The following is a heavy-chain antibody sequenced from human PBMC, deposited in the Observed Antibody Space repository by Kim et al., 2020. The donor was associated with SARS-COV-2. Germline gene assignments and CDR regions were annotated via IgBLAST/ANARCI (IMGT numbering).Heavy chain of an antibody. V-gene: IGHV3-64*05. Sequence: GGSLRLSCSASGFTFSNYAMHWVRQAPGKGLEYVSAISSDGGSTYYADSVKGRFTISRDNSKNMLYVQMSSLRVEDTAICYCVTRNYYNSGSYYEGAPFDFWGQGTLVTVSS. J-gene: IGHJ4*02. CDR3: VTRNYYNSGSYYEGAPFDF. CDR2: ISSDGGST. D-gene: IGHD3-10*01. CDR1: GFTFSNYA.